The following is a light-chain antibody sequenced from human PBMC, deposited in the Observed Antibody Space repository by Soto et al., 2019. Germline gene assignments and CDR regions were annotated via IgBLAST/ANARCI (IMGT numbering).Light chain of an antibody. CDR1: QSVASSY. CDR2: SAS. V-gene: IGKV3-20*01. Sequence: EVVLTQSPGTLSLSPGERVTLSCRASQSVASSYLAWYQQKPGRAPRLLFYSASSRATGIPDRFSGSGSGTDFTLTISRLEPEDFAVYYCQQYGISPPYTFGQGTKLEIK. CDR3: QQYGISPPYT. J-gene: IGKJ2*01.